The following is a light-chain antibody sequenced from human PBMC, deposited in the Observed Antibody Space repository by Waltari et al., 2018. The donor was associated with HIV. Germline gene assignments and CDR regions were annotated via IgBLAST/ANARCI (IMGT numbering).Light chain of an antibody. Sequence: IVMMQSPATLSVSPGERATLSCRASQNINNNLAWYQQKPGQAPRLLISSVSTRARNIPARFSGSRSATNFSLTINSLQSEDLAVYYCQQYNKGPLGITFGQGTRLEI. V-gene: IGKV3-15*01. CDR3: QQYNKGPLGIT. CDR1: QNINNN. J-gene: IGKJ5*01. CDR2: SVS.